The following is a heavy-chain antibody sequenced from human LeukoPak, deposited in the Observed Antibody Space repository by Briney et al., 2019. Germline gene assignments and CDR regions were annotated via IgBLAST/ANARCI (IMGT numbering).Heavy chain of an antibody. Sequence: SETLSLTCAVSGVSIDSGNWWIWVRQPPGKGLEWIGEIYHSGSTKYNPSLKSRVTISGDTSKNQFSLRLSSVTAADTAVYYCARASYSYDINGWVPFDYWGQGTLVTVSS. V-gene: IGHV4-4*02. CDR3: ARASYSYDINGWVPFDY. J-gene: IGHJ4*02. CDR1: GVSIDSGNW. D-gene: IGHD3-22*01. CDR2: IYHSGST.